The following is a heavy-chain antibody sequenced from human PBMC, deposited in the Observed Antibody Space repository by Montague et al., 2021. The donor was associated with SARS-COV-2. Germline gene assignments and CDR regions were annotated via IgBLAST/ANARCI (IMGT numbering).Heavy chain of an antibody. Sequence: SLRLSCAASGFTVSSNYMSWVRQAPGKGLEWVSVIYSGGSTYYADSVKGRFTISRHNSKNTLYLQMNSLRAEDTAVYYCAGSNWSSGSYYQLDYWGQGTLVTVSS. CDR1: GFTVSSNY. D-gene: IGHD3-10*01. CDR2: IYSGGST. CDR3: AGSNWSSGSYYQLDY. J-gene: IGHJ4*02. V-gene: IGHV3-53*04.